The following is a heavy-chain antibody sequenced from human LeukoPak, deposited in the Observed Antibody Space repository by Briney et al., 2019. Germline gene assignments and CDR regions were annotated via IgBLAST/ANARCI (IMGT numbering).Heavy chain of an antibody. CDR1: GFTFSRYG. D-gene: IGHD3-3*01. Sequence: GGSLRLSCAASGFTFSRYGMHWVRQAPGKGLEWVAFIRYDGSNKYYADSVKGLFTISRDNSKNTLYLQMNSLRAEDTAVYYCARYTATNWSGYYHWGQGTLVTVSS. CDR2: IRYDGSNK. CDR3: ARYTATNWSGYYH. V-gene: IGHV3-30*02. J-gene: IGHJ4*02.